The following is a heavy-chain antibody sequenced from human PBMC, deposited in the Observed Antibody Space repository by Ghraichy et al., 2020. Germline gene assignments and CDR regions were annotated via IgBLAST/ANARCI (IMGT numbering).Heavy chain of an antibody. V-gene: IGHV3-7*01. CDR1: GFTFSSHW. Sequence: LSLTCAASGFTFSSHWMSWVRQAPGKGLEWVANINEDGAQKDYVDSVKGRFTISRDNAKNSLYLQINSLRPEDTAVYYCARGPRWVKSNQYEYFQQWGQGTLITVSS. D-gene: IGHD4-23*01. CDR3: ARGPRWVKSNQYEYFQQ. CDR2: INEDGAQK. J-gene: IGHJ1*01.